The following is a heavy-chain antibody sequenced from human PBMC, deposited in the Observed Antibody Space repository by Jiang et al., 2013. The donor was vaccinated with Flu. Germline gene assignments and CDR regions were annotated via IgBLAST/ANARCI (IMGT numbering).Heavy chain of an antibody. J-gene: IGHJ5*02. CDR3: ARLLWFGESTNWFDP. V-gene: IGHV4-39*01. D-gene: IGHD3-10*01. CDR2: IYYSGST. CDR1: GGSISSSSYY. Sequence: SGSGLVKPSETLSLTCTVSGGSISSSSYYWGWIRQPPGKGLEWIGSIYYSGSTYYNPSLKSRVTISVDTSKNQFSLKLSSVTAADTAVYYCARLLWFGESTNWFDPWGQGTLVTVSS.